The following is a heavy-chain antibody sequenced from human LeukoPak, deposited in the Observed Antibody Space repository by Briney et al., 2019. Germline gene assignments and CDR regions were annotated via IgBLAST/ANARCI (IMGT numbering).Heavy chain of an antibody. CDR2: INSDGSTT. Sequence: GGSLRLSCAASGFTLSNYWMHWVRQVPGKGLVWVSRINSDGSTTTYADSVKGRFTVSRDNAKNTPYLQMNSLRAEDTAVYYCARGGVDVWGKGTTVTVSS. CDR1: GFTLSNYW. CDR3: ARGGVDV. V-gene: IGHV3-74*01. J-gene: IGHJ6*04.